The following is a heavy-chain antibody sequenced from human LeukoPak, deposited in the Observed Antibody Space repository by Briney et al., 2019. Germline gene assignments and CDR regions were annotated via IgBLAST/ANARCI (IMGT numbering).Heavy chain of an antibody. V-gene: IGHV4-59*08. Sequence: SETLSLTCTVSGGSLSSYYGSWIRQPPGKGLEWIGYIYYSGSTNYNPSLKSRVTVSVDTSKNQFSLKLSSVTATDTVVYYCAGSELPHYFDYWGQGTLVTVSS. CDR2: IYYSGST. D-gene: IGHD1-26*01. CDR1: GGSLSSYY. J-gene: IGHJ4*02. CDR3: AGSELPHYFDY.